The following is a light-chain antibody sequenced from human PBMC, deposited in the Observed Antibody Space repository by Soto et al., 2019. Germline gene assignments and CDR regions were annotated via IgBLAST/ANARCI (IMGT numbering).Light chain of an antibody. J-gene: IGLJ1*01. CDR3: AAWDDSLNGYV. Sequence: QSALTQPPSASETPGQRVTISCCGSSSNIGSNTVNWYQQFPETAPKLLIFGNNQRPSGVPDRFSGSKSGTSASLAISGLQSEDEADYYCAAWDDSLNGYVFGTGTKVTVL. V-gene: IGLV1-44*01. CDR1: SSNIGSNT. CDR2: GNN.